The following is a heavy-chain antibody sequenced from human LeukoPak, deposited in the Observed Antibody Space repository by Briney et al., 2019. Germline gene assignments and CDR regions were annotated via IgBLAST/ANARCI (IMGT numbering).Heavy chain of an antibody. V-gene: IGHV3-7*01. CDR2: ITQDASDT. Sequence: GGSLRLSCAASEFTFTNYWMNWVRQAPGKRLEWLAFITQDASDTSYVDSVKGRFTISRYNAKNSLYLQMNSLRAEDTALYYCVAGGGDFWGLGTLVTVSS. CDR1: EFTFTNYW. D-gene: IGHD3-16*01. CDR3: VAGGGDF. J-gene: IGHJ4*02.